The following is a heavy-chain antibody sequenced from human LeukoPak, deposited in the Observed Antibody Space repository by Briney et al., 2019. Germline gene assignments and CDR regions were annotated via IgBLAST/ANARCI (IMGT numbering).Heavy chain of an antibody. Sequence: SETLSLTCTVSGGSISSYYWSWIRRPPGKGLEWIGYIYYSGSTNYNPSLKSRVTISVDTSKNQFSLKLSSVTAADTAVYYCARDPSSSWYNNWFDPWDQGTLVTVSS. J-gene: IGHJ5*02. CDR3: ARDPSSSWYNNWFDP. CDR2: IYYSGST. CDR1: GGSISSYY. V-gene: IGHV4-59*01. D-gene: IGHD6-13*01.